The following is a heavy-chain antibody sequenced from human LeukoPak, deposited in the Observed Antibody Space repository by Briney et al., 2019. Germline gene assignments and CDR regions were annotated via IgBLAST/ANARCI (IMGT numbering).Heavy chain of an antibody. Sequence: GGSLRLSCAASGFTFSSYAMHWVRQAPGKGLEWVAVISYDGSNKYYADSVKGRFTISRDNSKNTLYLQMNSLRAEDTAVYYYASAHLDYQLPLPSPIDYWGQGTLVTVSS. CDR1: GFTFSSYA. J-gene: IGHJ4*02. CDR3: ASAHLDYQLPLPSPIDY. CDR2: ISYDGSNK. V-gene: IGHV3-30-3*01. D-gene: IGHD2-2*01.